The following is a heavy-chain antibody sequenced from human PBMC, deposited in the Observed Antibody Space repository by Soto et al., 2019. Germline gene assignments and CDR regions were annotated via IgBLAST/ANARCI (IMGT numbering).Heavy chain of an antibody. J-gene: IGHJ6*02. V-gene: IGHV3-33*01. Sequence: QVQLVESGGGVVQPGRSLRLSCAASGFTFSSYGRHWVRQAPGKGLEWVAVIWYDGSNKYYADSVKGRFTISRDNSKNTLDLQMNSLRAEDTAVYYCARAAVSSYYCYGMDVWGQGTTVTVSS. CDR1: GFTFSSYG. CDR2: IWYDGSNK. CDR3: ARAAVSSYYCYGMDV. D-gene: IGHD6-6*01.